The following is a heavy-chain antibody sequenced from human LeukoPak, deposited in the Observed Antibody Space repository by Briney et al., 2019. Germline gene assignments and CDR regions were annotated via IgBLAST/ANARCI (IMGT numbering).Heavy chain of an antibody. D-gene: IGHD3-10*01. CDR2: IIPIFGTA. CDR3: ASRITMVRGVHPPLDV. CDR1: GGTFSSYA. Sequence: ASVKVSCKASGGTFSSYAISWVRQAPGQGLEWMGGIIPIFGTANYAQKFQGRVTITADESTSTAYMELSSLRSEDTAVYYCASRITMVRGVHPPLDVWGQGTTVTASS. V-gene: IGHV1-69*13. J-gene: IGHJ6*02.